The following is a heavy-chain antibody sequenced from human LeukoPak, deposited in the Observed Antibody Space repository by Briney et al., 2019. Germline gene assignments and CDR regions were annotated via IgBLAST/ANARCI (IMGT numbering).Heavy chain of an antibody. CDR2: IYYSGST. Sequence: SETLSLTCTVSGGSISSYYWSWIRQPPGKGLEWIGYIYYSGSTNYNPSLESRVTISVDTSKNQFSLKLSSVTAADTAVYYCARDRVSHGMDVWGQGTTVTVSS. CDR3: ARDRVSHGMDV. D-gene: IGHD6-13*01. V-gene: IGHV4-59*01. CDR1: GGSISSYY. J-gene: IGHJ6*02.